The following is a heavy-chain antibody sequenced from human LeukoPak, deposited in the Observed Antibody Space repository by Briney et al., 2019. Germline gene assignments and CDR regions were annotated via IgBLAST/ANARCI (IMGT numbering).Heavy chain of an antibody. CDR3: ARRSTLYSSGWFYFDF. CDR1: GGTFSSYA. J-gene: IGHJ4*02. Sequence: ASVKVSCKASGGTFSSYAICWVRQAPGQGLEWMGGIIPIFGTANYAQKFQGRVTITRDTSASTAYMELSSLRSEDTAVYYCARRSTLYSSGWFYFDFWGQGTLVTVSS. V-gene: IGHV1-69*05. D-gene: IGHD6-19*01. CDR2: IIPIFGTA.